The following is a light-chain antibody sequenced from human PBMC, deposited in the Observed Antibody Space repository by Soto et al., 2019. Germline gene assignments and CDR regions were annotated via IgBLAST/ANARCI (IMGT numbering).Light chain of an antibody. CDR1: SSDVGGYNS. CDR3: SSYTSSSTLV. CDR2: DVS. V-gene: IGLV2-14*01. J-gene: IGLJ2*01. Sequence: QSALTQPASVSGSPGQSITISCTGTSSDVGGYNSVSWYQQHPGKAPKLMIYDVSNRPSGVSNRFSGSKSGNTASVTISGLHAEDEADYYCSSYTSSSTLVFGGGTKVTVL.